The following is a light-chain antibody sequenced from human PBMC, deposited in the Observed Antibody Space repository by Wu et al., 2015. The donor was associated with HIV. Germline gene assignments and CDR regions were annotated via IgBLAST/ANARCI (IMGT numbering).Light chain of an antibody. CDR1: QSVSSNY. CDR3: QQYANSPYT. Sequence: DILLTQSPGTLPLSPGERATLSCRASQSVSSNYLAWYQQKPGQAPRLLIYGASSRATGIPDRFSGSGSGTDFTLTISRLEPEDFAVYYCQQYANSPYTFGQGTKLEIK. V-gene: IGKV3-20*01. J-gene: IGKJ2*01. CDR2: GAS.